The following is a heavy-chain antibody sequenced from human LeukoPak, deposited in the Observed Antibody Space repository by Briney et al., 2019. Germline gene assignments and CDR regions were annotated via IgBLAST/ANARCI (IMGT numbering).Heavy chain of an antibody. D-gene: IGHD3-22*01. CDR1: GFTFSSYS. V-gene: IGHV3-48*02. J-gene: IGHJ4*02. Sequence: GGSLRPSRAAPGFTFSSYSMNWVRQAPRKGLEWVSYISSSSSTIHYADSVKGRFTISRDNAKNSLYLQMNRLRDEDTAVYYCARGAGGSGYYFSDYWGQGALVTVSS. CDR2: ISSSSSTI. CDR3: ARGAGGSGYYFSDY.